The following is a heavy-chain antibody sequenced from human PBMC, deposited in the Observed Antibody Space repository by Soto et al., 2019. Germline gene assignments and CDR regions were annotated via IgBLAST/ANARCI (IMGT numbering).Heavy chain of an antibody. Sequence: ASVKVSCKASGYTFTSYGISWVRQAPGQGLEWMGWISAYNGNTNYAQKLQGRVTMTTDTSTSTAYMELRSLRSDDTAVYYCARDGYCSGGSCYNDWFDPWGQGTLVTVS. CDR1: GYTFTSYG. CDR3: ARDGYCSGGSCYNDWFDP. CDR2: ISAYNGNT. D-gene: IGHD2-15*01. J-gene: IGHJ5*02. V-gene: IGHV1-18*01.